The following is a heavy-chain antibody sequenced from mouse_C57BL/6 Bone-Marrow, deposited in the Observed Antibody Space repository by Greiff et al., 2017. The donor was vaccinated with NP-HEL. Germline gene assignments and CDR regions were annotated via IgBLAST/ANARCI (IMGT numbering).Heavy chain of an antibody. J-gene: IGHJ4*01. CDR1: GFTFSDYG. V-gene: IGHV5-17*01. CDR2: ISSGSSTI. Sequence: EVKLMESGGGLVKPGGSLKLSCAASGFTFSDYGMHWVRQAPEKGLEWVAYISSGSSTIYYADTVKGRFTISRDNAKNTMFLQMTSLMSEDTAMYYCARNSSSYNYAMDYWGQGTSVTVSS. CDR3: ARNSSSYNYAMDY. D-gene: IGHD1-1*01.